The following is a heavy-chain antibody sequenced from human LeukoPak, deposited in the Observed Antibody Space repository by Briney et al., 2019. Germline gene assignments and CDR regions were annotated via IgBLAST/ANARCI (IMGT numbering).Heavy chain of an antibody. D-gene: IGHD5-18*01. J-gene: IGHJ6*02. CDR3: ARDSKIQLWLRIVDYYGMDV. Sequence: PGGSLRLSCAPSGYTFSSYSMNSVRQAPEKGLEWVSSISGSSGYIYYADSVKGRFTISRDNAKNSLYLQMNSLRAEDTAVYYCARDSKIQLWLRIVDYYGMDVWGQGTTVTVSS. CDR1: GYTFSSYS. CDR2: ISGSSGYI. V-gene: IGHV3-21*04.